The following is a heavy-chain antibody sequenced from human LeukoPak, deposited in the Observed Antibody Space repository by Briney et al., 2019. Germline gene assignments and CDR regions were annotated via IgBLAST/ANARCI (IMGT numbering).Heavy chain of an antibody. V-gene: IGHV1-69*13. Sequence: SVKVSCKASGGTFSSYAISWVRQAPGQGLEWMGGIIPIFGTANYAQKFQGRVTITADESTSTAYMELSSLRSEDTAVYYCARAAGFPRYWFDPWGQGTLVTVSS. CDR1: GGTFSSYA. CDR2: IIPIFGTA. CDR3: ARAAGFPRYWFDP. J-gene: IGHJ5*02.